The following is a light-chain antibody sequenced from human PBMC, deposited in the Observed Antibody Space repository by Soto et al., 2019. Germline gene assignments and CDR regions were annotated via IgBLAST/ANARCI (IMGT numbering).Light chain of an antibody. Sequence: DVQMTQSPSTLSASVGDRVTITCRASQSISSWLAWYQQKPGKAPKLLIYDASSLESGVPSMFSGSGSATEFTLTISGLQPEDVATYYCQQYDSVPITFGGGTKVDIK. J-gene: IGKJ4*01. CDR1: QSISSW. CDR2: DAS. V-gene: IGKV1-5*01. CDR3: QQYDSVPIT.